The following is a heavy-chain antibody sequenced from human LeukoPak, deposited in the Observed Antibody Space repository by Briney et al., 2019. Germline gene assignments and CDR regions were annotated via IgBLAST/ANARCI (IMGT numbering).Heavy chain of an antibody. J-gene: IGHJ4*02. CDR2: IYHSGST. CDR1: GYSISSGYY. Sequence: SETLSLTCTVSGYSISSGYYWGWIRQPPGKGLEWIGSIYHSGSTYYNPSLKSRVTISVDTSKNQFSLKLSSVTAADTAVYYCASILYHYGSGIYDYWGQGTLVTVSS. V-gene: IGHV4-38-2*02. D-gene: IGHD3-10*01. CDR3: ASILYHYGSGIYDY.